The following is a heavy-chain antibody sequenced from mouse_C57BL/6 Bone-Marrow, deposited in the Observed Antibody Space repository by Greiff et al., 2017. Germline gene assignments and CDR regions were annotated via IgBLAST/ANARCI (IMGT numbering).Heavy chain of an antibody. V-gene: IGHV1-69*01. CDR2: IDPSDSYT. Sequence: VQLQQPGAELVMPGASVKLSCKASGYTFTSYWMHWVKQRPGQGLEWIGEIDPSDSYTNYNQKFKGKSTLTVDKSSSTAYMQLSSLTSEDSAVYYCAREKFITTLVALDYWGQGTTLTVSS. D-gene: IGHD1-1*01. CDR3: AREKFITTLVALDY. CDR1: GYTFTSYW. J-gene: IGHJ2*01.